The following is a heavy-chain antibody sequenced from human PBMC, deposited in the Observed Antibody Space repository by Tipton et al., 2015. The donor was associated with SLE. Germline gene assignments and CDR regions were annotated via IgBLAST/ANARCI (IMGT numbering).Heavy chain of an antibody. Sequence: SLRLSCAASGFTFSTYAMHWVRQAPGKGLEWVALISYDGSNKYHADSVKGRFTISRDNSKNTVCLQMNSLRGEDTAVYYCARDLILQQLDSWGQGTLVTVSS. CDR3: ARDLILQQLDS. CDR2: ISYDGSNK. J-gene: IGHJ4*02. CDR1: GFTFSTYA. V-gene: IGHV3-30*04. D-gene: IGHD6-13*01.